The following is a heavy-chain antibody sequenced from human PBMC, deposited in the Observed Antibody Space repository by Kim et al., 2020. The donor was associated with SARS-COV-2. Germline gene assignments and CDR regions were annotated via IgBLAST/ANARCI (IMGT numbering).Heavy chain of an antibody. CDR3: ARGARLPNEPVDY. Sequence: SETLSLTCAVYGGSFSGYYWSWIRQPPGKGLEWIGEINHSGSTNYNPSLKSRVTISVDTSKNQFSLKLSSVTAADTAVYYCARGARLPNEPVDYWGQGTLVTVSS. CDR1: GGSFSGYY. V-gene: IGHV4-34*01. J-gene: IGHJ4*02. D-gene: IGHD1-1*01. CDR2: INHSGST.